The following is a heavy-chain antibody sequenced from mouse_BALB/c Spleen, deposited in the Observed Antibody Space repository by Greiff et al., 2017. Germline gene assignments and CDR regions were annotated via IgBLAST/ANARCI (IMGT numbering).Heavy chain of an antibody. CDR2: IYPGSGST. CDR3: TRAGNWYFDV. Sequence: LQQPGSELVRPGASVKLSCKASGYTFTSYWMHWVKQRPGQGLEWIGNIYPGSGSTNYDEKLKSKATLTVDTSSSTAYMQLSSLTSEDSAGYYCTRAGNWYFDVWGAGTTVTVSS. V-gene: IGHV1S22*01. CDR1: GYTFTSYW. J-gene: IGHJ1*01.